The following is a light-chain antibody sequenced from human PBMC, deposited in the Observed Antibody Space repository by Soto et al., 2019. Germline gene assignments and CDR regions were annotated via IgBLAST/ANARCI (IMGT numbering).Light chain of an antibody. J-gene: IGKJ1*01. Sequence: DIQMTQSPSTLSASVGDRVTITCRASESISNWLVWYQQKPGKAPKVLIYDASNLESGVPSRFSGSGSGTEFTLTISSLQPDDFATYYCQHYNSYSEAFGQGNKVDIK. CDR1: ESISNW. CDR3: QHYNSYSEA. V-gene: IGKV1-5*01. CDR2: DAS.